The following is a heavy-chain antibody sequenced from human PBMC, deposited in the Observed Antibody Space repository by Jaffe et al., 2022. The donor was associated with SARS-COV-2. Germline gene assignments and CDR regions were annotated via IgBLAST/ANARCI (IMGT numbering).Heavy chain of an antibody. Sequence: EVQLVQSGAEVKKPGESLRISCKGSGYSFTAFWITWVRQMPGKGLEWLGRIDPSDSYTDYSPSFQGHVIISADNSLNTAYLQLNSLKASDTAIYYCARLAGTYPHSWFDPWGQGTLVSVSS. CDR1: GYSFTAFW. J-gene: IGHJ5*02. CDR3: ARLAGTYPHSWFDP. CDR2: IDPSDSYT. V-gene: IGHV5-10-1*03.